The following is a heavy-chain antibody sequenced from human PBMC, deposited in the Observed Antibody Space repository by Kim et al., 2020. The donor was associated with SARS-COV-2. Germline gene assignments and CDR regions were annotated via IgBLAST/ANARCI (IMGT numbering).Heavy chain of an antibody. D-gene: IGHD3-9*01. CDR2: IYYSGNT. CDR3: ARQGDILTGYLPYYYNGMDV. CDR1: GGSISSGGYY. V-gene: IGHV4-31*03. Sequence: SETLSLTCTVSGGSISSGGYYWSWIRQLPGKGLEWIGYIYYSGNTYYNPSLKSRVTISVDTSKNQFSLQLTSLTAADTAVYYCARQGDILTGYLPYYYNGMDVWGQGTTVTVSS. J-gene: IGHJ6*02.